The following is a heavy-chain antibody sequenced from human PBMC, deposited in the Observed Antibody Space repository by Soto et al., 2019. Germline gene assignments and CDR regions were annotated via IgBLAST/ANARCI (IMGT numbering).Heavy chain of an antibody. CDR3: ASSTIDSPFDP. CDR2: INHSGST. D-gene: IGHD5-12*01. J-gene: IGHJ5*02. Sequence: PSEPLSLTWAVVCVSFIDLYWSWIRQPPGKGLEWIGEINHSGSTNYNPSLKSRVTISVDTSKNQFSLKLSSVTAADTAVYYCASSTIDSPFDPWGQGTLVTVSS. V-gene: IGHV4-34*01. CDR1: CVSFIDLY.